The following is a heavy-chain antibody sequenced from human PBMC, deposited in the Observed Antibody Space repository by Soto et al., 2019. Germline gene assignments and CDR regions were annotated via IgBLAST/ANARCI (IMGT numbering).Heavy chain of an antibody. J-gene: IGHJ4*02. CDR3: XXXXXIMGFDY. CDR1: GYTFTGYY. V-gene: IGHV1-2*04. CDR2: INPNSGGT. D-gene: IGHD2-8*01. Sequence: QVQLVQSGAEVKKPGASVKVSCKASGYTFTGYYMXXXXXXPGQGLEWMGWINPNSGGTNYAQKFQGWVXXXXXXXXXXXXXXXXXXXXXXXXXXXCXXXXXIMGFDYWGQGTLVTVSS.